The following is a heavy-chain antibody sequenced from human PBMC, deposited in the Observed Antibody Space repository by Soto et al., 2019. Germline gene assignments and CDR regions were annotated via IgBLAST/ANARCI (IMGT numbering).Heavy chain of an antibody. J-gene: IGHJ4*02. Sequence: EVQLVESGGGLVQPGESLRLSCAASGFSISSYWMNWVRQAPGKGLEWVAIIRKDGGEKYYVDSVEGRFTISRDNAKNSLYLQMNSPRGEDTAVYYCAAGSGWLIDYWGRGTLVTVPS. CDR3: AAGSGWLIDY. CDR1: GFSISSYW. V-gene: IGHV3-7*03. CDR2: IRKDGGEK. D-gene: IGHD6-19*01.